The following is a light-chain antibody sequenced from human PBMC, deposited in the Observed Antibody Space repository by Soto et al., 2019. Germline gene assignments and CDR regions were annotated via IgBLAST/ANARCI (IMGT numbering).Light chain of an antibody. CDR3: QQYHKWPPFT. CDR2: GAS. Sequence: EVGMTQSPATLSVSPGERATLSCRARQSVSSNLAWYQQKPGQTPRLLMYGASTRATGIPARFSGSGSGTEFTLTISSLQSEDFAVYYCQQYHKWPPFTFGGGTKGDIK. CDR1: QSVSSN. V-gene: IGKV3-15*01. J-gene: IGKJ4*01.